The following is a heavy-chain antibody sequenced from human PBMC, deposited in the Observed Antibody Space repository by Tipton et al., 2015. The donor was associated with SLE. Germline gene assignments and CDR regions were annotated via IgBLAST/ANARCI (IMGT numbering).Heavy chain of an antibody. CDR2: IYYSGST. CDR3: ARAGRAWNLFDY. Sequence: TLSLTCTVSGGSISSYYWSWIRQPPGKGLEWIGYIYYSGSTNYNPSLKSRATISVDTSKNQFSLKLSSVTAADTAVYYCARAGRAWNLFDYWGQGTLVTVSS. J-gene: IGHJ4*02. V-gene: IGHV4-59*08. D-gene: IGHD1-1*01. CDR1: GGSISSYY.